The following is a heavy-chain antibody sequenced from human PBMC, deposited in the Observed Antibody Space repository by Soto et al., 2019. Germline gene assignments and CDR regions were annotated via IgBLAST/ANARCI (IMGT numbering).Heavy chain of an antibody. Sequence: SVEVSRKASGGTFSSYAISWVRQAPGQGREWMGGIIPIFGTANYAQKFQGRVTITADESTSTAYMELSSLRSEDTAVYYCARGAVLMDQYYFDYWGKGTLVTVSS. D-gene: IGHD2-8*01. V-gene: IGHV1-69*13. CDR2: IIPIFGTA. CDR1: GGTFSSYA. CDR3: ARGAVLMDQYYFDY. J-gene: IGHJ4*02.